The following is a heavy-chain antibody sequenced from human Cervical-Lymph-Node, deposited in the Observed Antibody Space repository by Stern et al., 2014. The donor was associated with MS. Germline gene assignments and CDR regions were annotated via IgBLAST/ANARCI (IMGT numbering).Heavy chain of an antibody. CDR3: ALSSETSDRWYSLGYDL. CDR1: GGTFSKFP. CDR2: IFPVLSTP. V-gene: IGHV1-69*18. Sequence: VQLVESGAEVTKPGSSAKVSCRASGGTFSKFPSSWVRQAPGPGHEWMGRIFPVLSTPTYAQALRGRCTITADVSTSTVYMELSSLRSDDTAVYYCALSSETSDRWYSLGYDLWGQGTLFTVSS. D-gene: IGHD6-13*01. J-gene: IGHJ5*02.